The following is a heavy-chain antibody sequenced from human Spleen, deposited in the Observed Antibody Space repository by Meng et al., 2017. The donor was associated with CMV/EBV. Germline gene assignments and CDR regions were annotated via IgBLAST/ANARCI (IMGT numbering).Heavy chain of an antibody. V-gene: IGHV4-38-2*02. Sequence: SETLSLTCTVSGYSISSGYYWGWIRQPPGKGLEWIGSIYHSGSTYYNPSLKSRVTISVDKSKNQFSLKLSSVTAADTAVYYCARAYDSSGYSRYYYYYGMDVWGQGTTVTVSS. CDR3: ARAYDSSGYSRYYYYYGMDV. J-gene: IGHJ6*02. D-gene: IGHD3-22*01. CDR1: GYSISSGYY. CDR2: IYHSGST.